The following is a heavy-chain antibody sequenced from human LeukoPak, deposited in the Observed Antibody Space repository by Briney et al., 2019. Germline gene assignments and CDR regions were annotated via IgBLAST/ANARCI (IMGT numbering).Heavy chain of an antibody. CDR2: IWYDGSNK. CDR3: ARDPPYYYDSSGTLDY. Sequence: GGSLRLSCAASGFTFSSYGMHWVCQAPGKGLEWVAVIWYDGSNKYYADSVKGRFTISRDNSKNTLYPQMNSLRAEDTAVYYCARDPPYYYDSSGTLDYWGQGTLVTVSS. J-gene: IGHJ4*02. D-gene: IGHD3-22*01. V-gene: IGHV3-33*01. CDR1: GFTFSSYG.